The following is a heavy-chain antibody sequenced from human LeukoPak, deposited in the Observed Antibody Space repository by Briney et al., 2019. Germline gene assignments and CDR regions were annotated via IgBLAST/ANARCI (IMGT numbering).Heavy chain of an antibody. D-gene: IGHD3-10*01. Sequence: SETLSLTCAVSGGSINSNNWWSWVRQPPGKGLEWIGEIYHSGSTNYNPSLKSRVTISVDTSKNQFSLKLSSVTAADTAVYYCARHREAKSMSPYMVRGVIHNNAFDYWGQGTLVTVSS. CDR2: IYHSGST. J-gene: IGHJ4*02. CDR1: GGSINSNNW. CDR3: ARHREAKSMSPYMVRGVIHNNAFDY. V-gene: IGHV4-4*02.